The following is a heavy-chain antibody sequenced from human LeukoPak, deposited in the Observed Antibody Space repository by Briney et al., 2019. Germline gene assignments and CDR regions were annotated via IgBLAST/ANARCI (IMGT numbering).Heavy chain of an antibody. D-gene: IGHD5-12*01. J-gene: IGHJ6*03. V-gene: IGHV3-21*01. Sequence: PGGSLRLSCAASGFTFSSYSMNWGRQAPGKGLEWVSSISSSSSYIYYADSVKGRFTISRDNAKNSLYLQMNSLRAEDTAVYYCARDLMVATGSTYYYYMDVWGKGTTVTISS. CDR2: ISSSSSYI. CDR3: ARDLMVATGSTYYYYMDV. CDR1: GFTFSSYS.